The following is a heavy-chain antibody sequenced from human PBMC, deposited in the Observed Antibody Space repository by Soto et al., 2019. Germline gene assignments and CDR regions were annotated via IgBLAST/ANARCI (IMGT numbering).Heavy chain of an antibody. J-gene: IGHJ4*02. Sequence: EVQLVESGGGLVQPGGSLRLSCAASGVTFSSYEMNWVRQAPGKGLEWVTYISSGGSSIYYADSVKGRFTISRDNAKNTLYLKMNRLRAEDTAVYYFARRGYSRSYYDDYWGQGTLVTVSS. CDR3: ARRGYSRSYYDDY. V-gene: IGHV3-48*03. D-gene: IGHD1-26*01. CDR2: ISSGGSSI. CDR1: GVTFSSYE.